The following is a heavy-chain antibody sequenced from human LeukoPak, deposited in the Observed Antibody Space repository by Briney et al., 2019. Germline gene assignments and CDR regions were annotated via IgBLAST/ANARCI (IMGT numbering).Heavy chain of an antibody. CDR2: TYYRSKWSN. Sequence: SQTLSLTCAISGDSVSSNYVTWNWVRQSPSRGLEWLGRTYYRSKWSNDYAESVKNRITINPDTSKNQFSLQLNSVSPEDTAVYYCASARGGIFEYWGQGTLVTVSS. V-gene: IGHV6-1*01. J-gene: IGHJ4*02. CDR1: GDSVSSNYVT. CDR3: ASARGGIFEY.